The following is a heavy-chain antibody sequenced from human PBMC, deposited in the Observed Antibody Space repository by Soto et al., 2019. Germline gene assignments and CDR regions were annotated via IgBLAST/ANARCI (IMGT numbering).Heavy chain of an antibody. CDR2: ISPYDGDT. CDR3: ARTVSGEYFDY. J-gene: IGHJ4*02. V-gene: IGHV1-18*01. Sequence: ASVKVSCKASGYTFTTYGISWVRQAPGQGLEWMAWISPYDGDTNFAQKFQGRVTVTTXTXXSXXXMXLRXLRXDDTAVYYCARTVSGEYFDYWGQGTLVTVSS. D-gene: IGHD4-4*01. CDR1: GYTFTTYG.